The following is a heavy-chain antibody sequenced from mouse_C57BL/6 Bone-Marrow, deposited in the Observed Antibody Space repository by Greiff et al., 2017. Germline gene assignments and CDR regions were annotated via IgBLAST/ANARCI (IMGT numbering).Heavy chain of an antibody. D-gene: IGHD2-2*01. V-gene: IGHV1-54*01. CDR2: INPGSGGT. Sequence: VQRVESGAELVRPGTSVKVSCKASGYAFTNYLIEWVKQRPGQGLEWIGVINPGSGGTNYNEKFKGKATLTADKSSSTAYMQLSSLTSEDSAVYFCVVIYFDYWGQGTTRTVSS. CDR1: GYAFTNYL. J-gene: IGHJ2*01. CDR3: VVIYFDY.